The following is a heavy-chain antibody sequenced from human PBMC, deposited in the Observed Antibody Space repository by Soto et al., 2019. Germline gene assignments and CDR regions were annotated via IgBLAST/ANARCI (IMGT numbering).Heavy chain of an antibody. V-gene: IGHV4-59*08. CDR2: IYYSGST. J-gene: IGHJ6*03. D-gene: IGHD3-3*01. CDR3: AIHTGDFWSGYHISPNYYYMDV. CDR1: GGSISSYY. Sequence: SETLSLTCTVSGGSISSYYWSWIRQPPGKGLEWIGYIYYSGSTNYNPSLKSRVTISVDTSKNQFSLKLSSVTAADTAVYYCAIHTGDFWSGYHISPNYYYMDVWGKGTTVTVSS.